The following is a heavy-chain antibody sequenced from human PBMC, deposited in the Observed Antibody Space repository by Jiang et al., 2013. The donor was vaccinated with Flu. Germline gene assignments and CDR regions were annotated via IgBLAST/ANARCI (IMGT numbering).Heavy chain of an antibody. CDR1: GATFSSYT. V-gene: IGHV1-69*01. J-gene: IGHJ4*02. D-gene: IGHD5-18*01. CDR3: ARVGIRGYSYGYFDY. Sequence: SGAEVKKPGPSVKVSCKASGATFSSYTISWVRQAPGQGLEWMGGIIPIFGTANYAQKFQGRVTITADESTSTAYMELSSLRSEDTAVYYCARVGIRGYSYGYFDYWGQGTLVTVSS. CDR2: IIPIFGTA.